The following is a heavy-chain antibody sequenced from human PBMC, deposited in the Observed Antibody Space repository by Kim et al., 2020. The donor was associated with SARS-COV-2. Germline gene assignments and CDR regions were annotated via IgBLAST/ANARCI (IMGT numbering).Heavy chain of an antibody. CDR3: ARDIAPVFSDSDSSAWFDP. CDR1: GYTFTRYA. V-gene: IGHV1-3*01. CDR2: INVGNGNT. Sequence: ASVKVSCKASGYTFTRYAVHWVRQAPGQRLEWMGWINVGNGNTKYSQKFQGRVAFTRDTFATTAYMELSSLTSEDTAVYYCARDIAPVFSDSDSSAWFDPWGQGPLVTVSS. J-gene: IGHJ5*02. D-gene: IGHD3-22*01.